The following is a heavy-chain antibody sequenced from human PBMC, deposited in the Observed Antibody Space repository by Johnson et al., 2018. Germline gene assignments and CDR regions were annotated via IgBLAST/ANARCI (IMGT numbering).Heavy chain of an antibody. CDR3: AKHTSGWYDY. J-gene: IGHJ4*02. CDR2: ISWNRDST. Sequence: VQLVQSGGALVQPGRSLRLSCAASGFIFDDYAMHWVRQAPGKGLEWVSGISWNRDSTGYADSVKGRFTISRDKAKNSLYLQMNSLRPEDTALYYCAKHTSGWYDYWGQGTLVTVSS. CDR1: GFIFDDYA. V-gene: IGHV3-9*01. D-gene: IGHD6-19*01.